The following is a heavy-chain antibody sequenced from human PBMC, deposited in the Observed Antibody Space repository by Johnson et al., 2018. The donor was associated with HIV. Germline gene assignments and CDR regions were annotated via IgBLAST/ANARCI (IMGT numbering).Heavy chain of an antibody. CDR2: IRYDGSEK. D-gene: IGHD5-12*01. CDR3: ARDQVDRGGAFDI. V-gene: IGHV3-30*02. CDR1: GFTFSSYG. J-gene: IGHJ3*02. Sequence: QMQLVESGGGVVQPGGSLRLSCAASGFTFSSYGMHWVRQAPGKGLEWVAFIRYDGSEKYYVDSVKGRFTISRDNAKNSLYLQMNSLRAEDTAVYYCARDQVDRGGAFDIWGQGTMVTVSS.